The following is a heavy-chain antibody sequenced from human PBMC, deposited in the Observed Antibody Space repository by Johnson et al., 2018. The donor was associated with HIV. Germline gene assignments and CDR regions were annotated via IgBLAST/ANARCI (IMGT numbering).Heavy chain of an antibody. Sequence: QVQLVESGGGVVQPGRSLRLSCAASGFTFSNYAMHWVRQAPGKGLEWVAVISYDGSNKYYADSVNGRFTISRDDSKNSLYLQMNSLKTEDTAVYYCASLAYCGGDCYRTYHDAFDIWGQGTMVTVSS. J-gene: IGHJ3*02. D-gene: IGHD2-21*02. V-gene: IGHV3-30-3*01. CDR2: ISYDGSNK. CDR3: ASLAYCGGDCYRTYHDAFDI. CDR1: GFTFSNYA.